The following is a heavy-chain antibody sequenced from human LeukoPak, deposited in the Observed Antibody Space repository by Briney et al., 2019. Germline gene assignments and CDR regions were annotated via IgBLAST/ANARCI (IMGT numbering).Heavy chain of an antibody. D-gene: IGHD3-10*01. Sequence: SETLSLTCAVSGYSITSGYYWGWIRPPPGRGLEWIGSINHRGNTYYTPSLKSRVTISVDTSKNQFSLRLSSVTAADTAVYWCARQGQYGSETLWFDPWGQGTLVTVSS. CDR3: ARQGQYGSETLWFDP. CDR2: INHRGNT. J-gene: IGHJ5*02. V-gene: IGHV4-38-2*01. CDR1: GYSITSGYY.